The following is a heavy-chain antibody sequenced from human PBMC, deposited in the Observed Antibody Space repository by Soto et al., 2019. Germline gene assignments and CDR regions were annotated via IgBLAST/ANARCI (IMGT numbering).Heavy chain of an antibody. CDR1: GGTFSSYA. Sequence: QVQLVQSGAEVKKPGSSVKVSCKASGGTFSSYAISWVRQAPGQGLEWMGGIIPIFGTANYAQKFQGRVTTTADESTSTAYMELSSLRSEDTAVYYCARRHTRAYYYDSSGYYPGYFDYWGQGTLVTVSS. J-gene: IGHJ4*02. D-gene: IGHD3-22*01. CDR3: ARRHTRAYYYDSSGYYPGYFDY. V-gene: IGHV1-69*01. CDR2: IIPIFGTA.